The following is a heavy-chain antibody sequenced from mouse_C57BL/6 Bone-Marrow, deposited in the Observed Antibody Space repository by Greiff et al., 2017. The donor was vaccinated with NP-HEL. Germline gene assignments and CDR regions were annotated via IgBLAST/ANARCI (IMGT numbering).Heavy chain of an antibody. Sequence: EVKLVESEGGLVQPGSSMKLSCTASGFTFSDYYMAWVRQVPEKGLEWVASINYDGSSTYYLDSLKSRFIISIDNAKNILYLQMSSLKSEDTATYYCARDLGPFDYWGQGTTLTVSS. CDR1: GFTFSDYY. CDR3: ARDLGPFDY. J-gene: IGHJ2*01. CDR2: INYDGSST. V-gene: IGHV5-16*01.